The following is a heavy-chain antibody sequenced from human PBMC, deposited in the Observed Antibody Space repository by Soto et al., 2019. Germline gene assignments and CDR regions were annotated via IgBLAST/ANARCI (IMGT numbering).Heavy chain of an antibody. V-gene: IGHV3-23*01. J-gene: IGHJ4*01. CDR2: IDSTGANT. D-gene: IGHD3-3*01. CDR3: VFLVSAQFDY. CDR1: RYTFKSHG. Sequence: GGSLRLSCVVSRYTFKSHGLSWVRQAPGKGLEWVSTIDSTGANTHYADSVRGRFTISRANSRNTLHLQMHDLGADDTALYYFVFLVSAQFDYWGHGTLVTVSS.